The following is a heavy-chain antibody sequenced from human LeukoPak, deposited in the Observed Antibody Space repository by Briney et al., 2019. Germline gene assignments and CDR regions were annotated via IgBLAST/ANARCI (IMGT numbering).Heavy chain of an antibody. CDR1: GGSISSSNW. J-gene: IGHJ4*02. CDR3: ASGRYSYGHFDY. D-gene: IGHD5-18*01. Sequence: SGTLSLTCAVSGGSISSSNWGSWVRQPPGKGLEWIGEIYHSGSTNYNPSLKSRVTVSVDKSKNQFSLKLSSVTAADTAVYYCASGRYSYGHFDYWGQGTLVTVSS. CDR2: IYHSGST. V-gene: IGHV4-4*02.